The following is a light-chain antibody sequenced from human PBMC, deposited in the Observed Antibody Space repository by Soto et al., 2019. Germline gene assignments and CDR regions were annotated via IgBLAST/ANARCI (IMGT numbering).Light chain of an antibody. V-gene: IGLV1-44*01. CDR3: ATWNDSLNGLV. J-gene: IGLJ3*02. Sequence: QSVLTQPHSASGTPGQRVIISCSGSKSNIGDNPVNWFQQFPGTAPKLLIFSNDERPSVVPERFSGSKAGASASLAISGLQSDDEADYSCATWNDSLNGLVFGGGTQLTVL. CDR1: KSNIGDNP. CDR2: SND.